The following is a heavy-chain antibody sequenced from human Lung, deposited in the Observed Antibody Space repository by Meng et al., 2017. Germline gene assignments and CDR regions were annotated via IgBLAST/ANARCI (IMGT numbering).Heavy chain of an antibody. D-gene: IGHD6-13*01. CDR2: INPKSGDT. CDR3: ARDEDISAAGKLFGDY. Sequence: QVEWVQAGAEVKKPGASVEVSCKASGYTFPDYWLHWVRRAPGQGLEWMGRINPKSGDTHYAQRFQGRVTMTGDTSISTAYMELSGLRSDDTAMYYCARDEDISAAGKLFGDYWGQGTLVTVSS. J-gene: IGHJ4*02. CDR1: GYTFPDYW. V-gene: IGHV1-2*06.